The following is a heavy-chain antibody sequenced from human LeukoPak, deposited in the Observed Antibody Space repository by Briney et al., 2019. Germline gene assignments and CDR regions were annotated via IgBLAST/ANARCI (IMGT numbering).Heavy chain of an antibody. J-gene: IGHJ4*02. CDR2: FDPEDGET. Sequence: AASVKVSCKASGYTFTSYYMHWVRQAPGKGLEWMGGFDPEDGETIYAQKFQGRVTMTEDTSTDTAYMELSSLRSEDTAVYYCAPALLRYCSSTSCYSSYWGQGTLVTVSS. D-gene: IGHD2-2*01. CDR1: GYTFTSYY. V-gene: IGHV1-24*01. CDR3: APALLRYCSSTSCYSSY.